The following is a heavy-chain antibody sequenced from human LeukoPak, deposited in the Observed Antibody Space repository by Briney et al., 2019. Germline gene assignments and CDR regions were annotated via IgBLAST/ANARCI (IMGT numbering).Heavy chain of an antibody. V-gene: IGHV3-30*02. J-gene: IGHJ5*02. CDR3: ARAPSGYPNWFDP. CDR2: IRYDGSNK. Sequence: GGSLRLSCAASGFTFSSYGMHWVRQAPGKGLEWVAFIRYDGSNKYYADSVKGRFTISRDNSKNTLYLQMNSLRAEDTAVYYCARAPSGYPNWFDPWGQGTLVTVSS. CDR1: GFTFSSYG. D-gene: IGHD3-22*01.